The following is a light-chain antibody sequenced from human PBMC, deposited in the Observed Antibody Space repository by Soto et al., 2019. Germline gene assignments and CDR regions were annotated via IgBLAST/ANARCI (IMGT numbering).Light chain of an antibody. J-gene: IGLJ1*01. CDR3: NSYTSASTYV. CDR2: NVY. V-gene: IGLV2-14*03. Sequence: QSALTQPASVSGSPGQSITIFCTGTSSDIGIYNFVSWYQQHPGKAPKLMIYNVYSRPSGVSSRFSGSKSGNTASLTISWLQAEDDADYYCNSYTSASTYVFGTGTKVTVL. CDR1: SSDIGIYNF.